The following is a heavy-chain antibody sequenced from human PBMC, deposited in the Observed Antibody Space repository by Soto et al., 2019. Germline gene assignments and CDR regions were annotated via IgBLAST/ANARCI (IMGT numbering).Heavy chain of an antibody. CDR1: GSTLSNYA. J-gene: IGHJ4*02. CDR3: AKDQDISGWDRGCFDY. D-gene: IGHD6-19*01. V-gene: IGHV3-23*01. Sequence: EVQLLESGGGLVQPGGSLRLSCAASGSTLSNYAMSWVRQAPGKGLEWVSGISGSGGATSYADSVKGRFTISRDKSKNTLFLQMNSLRAEDTAVYYCAKDQDISGWDRGCFDYWGQGTLVSVSS. CDR2: ISGSGGAT.